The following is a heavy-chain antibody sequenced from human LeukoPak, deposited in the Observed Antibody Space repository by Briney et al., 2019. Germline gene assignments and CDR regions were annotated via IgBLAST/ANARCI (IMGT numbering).Heavy chain of an antibody. CDR1: GFTFSSYA. D-gene: IGHD3-16*01. Sequence: GGSLRLSCAASGFTFSSYAMFWVRQAPGKGLEWVSGMSGGGDITHYADSVEGRVPISRDNSKNTLYLQMHSLRAEDTAVYYCPVLRGGSYFDYWGQGTLVTVSS. CDR3: PVLRGGSYFDY. J-gene: IGHJ4*02. CDR2: MSGGGDIT. V-gene: IGHV3-23*01.